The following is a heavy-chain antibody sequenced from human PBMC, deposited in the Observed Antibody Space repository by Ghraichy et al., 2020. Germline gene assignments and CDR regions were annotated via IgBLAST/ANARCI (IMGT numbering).Heavy chain of an antibody. CDR2: ISGTTSYT. CDR1: GFTFSDYG. Sequence: GGSLRLSCAASGFTFSDYGMTWVRQAPRKGLEWVSSISGTTSYTHYADSVKGRFTISRDNAKSSLSLQMNSLSAEDTAVYYCARGVSDFWGQGPLVTVSS. J-gene: IGHJ4*02. CDR3: ARGVSDF. D-gene: IGHD5/OR15-5a*01. V-gene: IGHV3-21*01.